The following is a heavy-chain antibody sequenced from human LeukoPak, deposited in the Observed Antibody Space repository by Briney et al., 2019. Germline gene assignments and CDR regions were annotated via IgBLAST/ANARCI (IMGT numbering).Heavy chain of an antibody. Sequence: SHTLSLTCAISGDSVSSNSAAWNSIRQSPSRGLEGLARTYYRSKWYSDSAVSVKSRITINHDTSKNQFSLQLNSVTPEDTAVYYCASQYGLRQFDSWGQGTLVTVSS. V-gene: IGHV6-1*01. D-gene: IGHD3-10*01. J-gene: IGHJ4*02. CDR2: TYYRSKWYS. CDR3: ASQYGLRQFDS. CDR1: GDSVSSNSAA.